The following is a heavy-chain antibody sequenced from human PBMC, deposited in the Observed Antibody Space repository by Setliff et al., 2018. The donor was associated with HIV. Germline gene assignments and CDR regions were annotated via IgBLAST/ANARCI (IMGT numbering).Heavy chain of an antibody. V-gene: IGHV3-21*01. CDR3: ARVTVDWGFGNAFDI. J-gene: IGHJ3*02. Sequence: GESLKISCAASGFTFNTYSMNWVRQAPGKGLEWVSPISSTSNYIYYADSVKGRFTISRDNAKNSLYLQMNSLRAEDTAVYYCARVTVDWGFGNAFDIWGQGTMVTVSS. CDR2: ISSTSNYI. D-gene: IGHD7-27*01. CDR1: GFTFNTYS.